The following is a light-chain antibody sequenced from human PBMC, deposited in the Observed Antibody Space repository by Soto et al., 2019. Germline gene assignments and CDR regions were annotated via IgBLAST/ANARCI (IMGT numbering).Light chain of an antibody. J-gene: IGLJ2*01. CDR2: EVS. Sequence: QSALTQPASVSGSPGQSITISCTGTSSDIGGYNYVSWYQQHPGKVPKLIVYEVSNRPSGVSNRFSGAKSGNTASLTISGLQAEDEADYYCSSYTNINVRVFGTLRLFGGGTKVTVL. CDR3: SSYTNINVRVFGTLRL. CDR1: SSDIGGYNY. V-gene: IGLV2-14*01.